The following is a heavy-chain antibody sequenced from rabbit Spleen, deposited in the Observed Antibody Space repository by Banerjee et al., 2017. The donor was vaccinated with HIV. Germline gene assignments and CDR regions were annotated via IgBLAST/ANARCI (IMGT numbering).Heavy chain of an antibody. CDR3: ATDLSGSGGTATLDL. Sequence: QEQLVESGGGLVKPEGSLTLTCTASGVSFSSSYDMCWVRQAPGKGLEWIACIYTGNGKTYYASWAKGRFTISKTSSTTVTLQMTSVTVADTATYFCATDLSGSGGTATLDLWGQGTLVTVS. J-gene: IGHJ3*01. CDR1: GVSFSSSYD. D-gene: IGHD1-1*01. V-gene: IGHV1S45*01. CDR2: IYTGNGKT.